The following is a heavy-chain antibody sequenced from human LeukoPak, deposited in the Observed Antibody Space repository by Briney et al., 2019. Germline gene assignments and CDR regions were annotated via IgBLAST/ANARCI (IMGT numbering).Heavy chain of an antibody. V-gene: IGHV1-2*02. J-gene: IGHJ3*02. Sequence: ASVKVSCKASGDTFTGYYMHWVRQAPGQGLEWMGWINPNSGGTNYAQKFQGRVTMTRDTSISTAYMELSRLRSDDTAVYYCQLGYCSSTSCSTDAFDIWGQGTMVTVSS. CDR1: GDTFTGYY. CDR2: INPNSGGT. CDR3: QLGYCSSTSCSTDAFDI. D-gene: IGHD2-2*01.